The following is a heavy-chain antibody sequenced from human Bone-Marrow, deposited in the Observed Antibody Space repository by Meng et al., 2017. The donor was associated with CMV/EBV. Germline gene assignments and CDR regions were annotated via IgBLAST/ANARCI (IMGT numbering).Heavy chain of an antibody. Sequence: GESLKISCAASGFTFSSYAMHWVRQAPGKGLEWVGRIRSKANSYATAYAASVKGRFTISRDDSKNTAYLQMNSLKTEDTAVYYSTRHTGYCSGGSCYPDDPWGQGTLVTVSS. CDR2: IRSKANSYAT. CDR3: TRHTGYCSGGSCYPDDP. J-gene: IGHJ5*02. D-gene: IGHD2-15*01. CDR1: GFTFSSYA. V-gene: IGHV3-73*01.